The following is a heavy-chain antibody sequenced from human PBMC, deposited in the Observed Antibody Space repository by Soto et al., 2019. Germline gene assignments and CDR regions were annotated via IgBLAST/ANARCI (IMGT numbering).Heavy chain of an antibody. D-gene: IGHD2-15*01. J-gene: IGHJ6*03. V-gene: IGHV3-74*01. CDR1: GFTFSNYW. CDR3: ARGDCVGGSCYSLAVSFYYYMDV. CDR2: TNSDGSTS. Sequence: EVQLVESGGGLVQPGGSLRLSCAASGFTFSNYWMYWVRQAPGKGLVWVSRTNSDGSTSSYADSVKGRFTISRDNAKTTLYLHMNSLRAADTAVYYCARGDCVGGSCYSLAVSFYYYMDVWGKGTTVTVFS.